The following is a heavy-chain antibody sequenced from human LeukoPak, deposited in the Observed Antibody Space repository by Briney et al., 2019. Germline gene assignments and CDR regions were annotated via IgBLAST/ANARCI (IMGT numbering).Heavy chain of an antibody. D-gene: IGHD3-10*01. CDR1: GFTFSSYS. V-gene: IGHV3-21*01. CDR3: ARHQISGDAFDI. Sequence: GGSLRLSCAASGFTFSSYSMNWVRQAPGKGLEWVSSISSSSSYIYYADSVKGRFTISRDNAKNSLYLQMNSLRAEDTAVYYCARHQISGDAFDIWGQGTMVTVSS. CDR2: ISSSSSYI. J-gene: IGHJ3*02.